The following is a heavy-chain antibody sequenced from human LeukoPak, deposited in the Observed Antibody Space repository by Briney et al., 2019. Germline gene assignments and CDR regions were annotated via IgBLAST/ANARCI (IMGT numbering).Heavy chain of an antibody. Sequence: GESLKISCKGSGYSFTSYWISWVRQMPGKGLEWMGRIDPSDSYTNYSPSFQGHVTISADKSISTAYLQWSSLKASDTAMYYCARRYCSRTSCLLKDWFDPWGQGTLVTVSS. V-gene: IGHV5-10-1*01. J-gene: IGHJ5*02. CDR2: IDPSDSYT. D-gene: IGHD2-2*01. CDR3: ARRYCSRTSCLLKDWFDP. CDR1: GYSFTSYW.